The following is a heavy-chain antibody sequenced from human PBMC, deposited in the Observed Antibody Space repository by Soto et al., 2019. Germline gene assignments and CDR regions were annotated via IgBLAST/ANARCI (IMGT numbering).Heavy chain of an antibody. V-gene: IGHV1-69*01. CDR1: GGAFNTYT. D-gene: IGHD3-16*01. CDR3: ARRPPGIGPALYYFDS. J-gene: IGHJ4*02. Sequence: QVQLLQSGAEVKKPGSSVKVFCKASGGAFNTYTFSWVRQAPGQGLEWVGGIIPLYGTAKYAQKFQGRVTISAAASTSTGYMELTSLTTDDTAVYYCARRPPGIGPALYYFDSWGQGTRVTVSS. CDR2: IIPLYGTA.